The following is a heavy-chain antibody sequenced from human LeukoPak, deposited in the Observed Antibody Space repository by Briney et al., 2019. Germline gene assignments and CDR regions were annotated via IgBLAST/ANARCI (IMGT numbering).Heavy chain of an antibody. D-gene: IGHD3-22*01. CDR1: GFTFRSYA. CDR3: ASHHYYDSSGLDDYFDY. CDR2: ISGSGGST. J-gene: IGHJ4*02. Sequence: SGGSLRLSCAASGFTFRSYAMSWVRQAPGKGLEWVSAISGSGGSTYYADSVKGRFTISRDNSKSTLYLQMNSLRAEDTAVYYCASHHYYDSSGLDDYFDYWGQGTLVTVSS. V-gene: IGHV3-23*01.